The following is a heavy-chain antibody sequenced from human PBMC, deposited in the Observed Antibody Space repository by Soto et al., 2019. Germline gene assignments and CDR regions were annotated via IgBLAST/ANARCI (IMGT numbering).Heavy chain of an antibody. CDR1: GYTFTGSY. V-gene: IGHV1-2*04. CDR2: INPNSGGT. D-gene: IGHD4-4*01. CDR3: ARDCLQRYGMDV. Sequence: ASVEVSCKASGYTFTGSYMHWVRQAPGQGLEWMGWINPNSGGTNYAQTFQGWVTMTRDTSISTAYMELSRLRSDDTAVYYCARDCLQRYGMDVWGQGTTVTVSS. J-gene: IGHJ6*02.